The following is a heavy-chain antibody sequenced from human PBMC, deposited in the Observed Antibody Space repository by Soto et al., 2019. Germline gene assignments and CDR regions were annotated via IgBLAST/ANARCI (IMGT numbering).Heavy chain of an antibody. D-gene: IGHD3-10*01. J-gene: IGHJ6*02. CDR2: ISGTGASA. V-gene: IGHV3-23*01. CDR3: ARGLLWFGDLEPMDV. CDR1: GFTFSSYA. Sequence: PRLSCAGSGFTFSSYALSWVRQAPGKGLEWVSGISGTGASAYYADSVKGRFTISRGNSKNTLYLQMNSLRAEDTAIYYCARGLLWFGDLEPMDVWGQGTTVTVSS.